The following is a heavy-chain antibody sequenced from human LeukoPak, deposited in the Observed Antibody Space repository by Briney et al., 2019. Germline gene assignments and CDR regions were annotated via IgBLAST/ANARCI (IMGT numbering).Heavy chain of an antibody. CDR3: AREGGYYYDSSGYSLDY. D-gene: IGHD3-22*01. Sequence: GGSLRLSCAASGFTFYSYSMNWVRQAPGKGLEWVSSISSSSSHIYYADSVKGRFTVSRDNAKNSLFLQMNSLRAEDTAVYYCAREGGYYYDSSGYSLDYWGQGTLVTVSS. CDR1: GFTFYSYS. J-gene: IGHJ4*02. V-gene: IGHV3-21*01. CDR2: ISSSSSHI.